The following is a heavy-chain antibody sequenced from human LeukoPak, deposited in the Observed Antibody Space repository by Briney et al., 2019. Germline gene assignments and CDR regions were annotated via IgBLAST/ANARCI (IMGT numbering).Heavy chain of an antibody. J-gene: IGHJ4*02. V-gene: IGHV3-30*03. Sequence: GGSLRLSCAASGVTFSTYGMHWVRQAPGEGLEWAAVISSDGNNKYYAASVKGRFTISRDNSKSTLYLQMNSLRDEDTAVYYCARDFYDILTGFEGFDYWGQGTLVTVSS. D-gene: IGHD3-9*01. CDR1: GVTFSTYG. CDR3: ARDFYDILTGFEGFDY. CDR2: ISSDGNNK.